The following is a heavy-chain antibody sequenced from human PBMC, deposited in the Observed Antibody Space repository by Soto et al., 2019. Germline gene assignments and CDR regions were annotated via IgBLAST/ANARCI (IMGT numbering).Heavy chain of an antibody. Sequence: SETLSLTCAVYGGSFSGYYWSWIRQTPGKGLEWIGEINHSGNTNYKSSLKSRLTVSVDTSKNQFSLNLRSVTAADTAVFYCARAITVAGTRRFDSWGQGTLVTVYS. CDR2: INHSGNT. CDR3: ARAITVAGTRRFDS. D-gene: IGHD6-19*01. CDR1: GGSFSGYY. V-gene: IGHV4-34*01. J-gene: IGHJ5*01.